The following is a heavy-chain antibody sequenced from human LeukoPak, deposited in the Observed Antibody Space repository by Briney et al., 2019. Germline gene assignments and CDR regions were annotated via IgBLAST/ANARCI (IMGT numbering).Heavy chain of an antibody. D-gene: IGHD3-22*01. J-gene: IGHJ4*02. Sequence: GGSLRLSCAASGFTFSSYWMNWVRQAPGKGLEWVSSISSSSSYIYYADSVKGRFTISRDNAKNSLYLQMNSLRAEDTAVYYCARDDSPYYDSSRNPFDYWGQGTLVTVSS. CDR2: ISSSSSYI. V-gene: IGHV3-21*01. CDR1: GFTFSSYW. CDR3: ARDDSPYYDSSRNPFDY.